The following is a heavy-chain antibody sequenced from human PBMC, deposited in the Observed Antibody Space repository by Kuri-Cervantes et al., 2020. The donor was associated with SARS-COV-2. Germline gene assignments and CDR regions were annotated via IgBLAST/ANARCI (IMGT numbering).Heavy chain of an antibody. D-gene: IGHD2-15*01. CDR2: SNAGNGNT. CDR3: ARVYCSGGSCYSLDY. Sequence: ASVKVSCKASGYTFTSYAMHWVRQAPGQRLEWMGWSNAGNGNTKYSQEFQGRVTTTRDTSASTAYMELRSLRSDDTAVYYCARVYCSGGSCYSLDYWGQGTLVTVSS. V-gene: IGHV1-3*02. J-gene: IGHJ4*02. CDR1: GYTFTSYA.